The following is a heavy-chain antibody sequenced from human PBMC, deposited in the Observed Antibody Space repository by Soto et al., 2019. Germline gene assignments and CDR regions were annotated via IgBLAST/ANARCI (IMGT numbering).Heavy chain of an antibody. CDR3: ARGRSFGY. Sequence: QVQLQQWGAGLLKPSETLSLTCAVYGGSFSGYYWSWIRQPPGKGLEWIGEINHSGSTNYNPSLKSRVTISVDTSKIQFSLKLSSVTAADTAVYYCARGRSFGYWGQGTLVTVSS. CDR1: GGSFSGYY. V-gene: IGHV4-34*01. J-gene: IGHJ4*02. CDR2: INHSGST.